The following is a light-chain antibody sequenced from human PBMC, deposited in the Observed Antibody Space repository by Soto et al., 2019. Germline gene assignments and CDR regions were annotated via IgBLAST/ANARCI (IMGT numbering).Light chain of an antibody. J-gene: IGKJ1*01. V-gene: IGKV1-17*01. CDR1: QGVKTD. Sequence: DIQMTQSPSSVSASVGDRVTITCRASQGVKTDLGWYQQKPGKAPKRLIYAASRLQSGVPSRFSGSGSGTEFTLTISSLQPEDFASYYCLQHYITPRTFGQGTKVDIK. CDR3: LQHYITPRT. CDR2: AAS.